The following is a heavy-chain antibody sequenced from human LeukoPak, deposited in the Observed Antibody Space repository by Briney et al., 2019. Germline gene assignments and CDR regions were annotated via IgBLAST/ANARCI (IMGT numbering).Heavy chain of an antibody. Sequence: GASVKVSCKASGYTFTGYYMHWVRQAPGQGLEWMGWINPNSGGTNYAQKFQERVTITRDMSTSTAYMELSSLRAEDTAVYYCAAELPVPAAMSPFHNWFDPWGQGTLVTVSS. J-gene: IGHJ5*02. V-gene: IGHV1-2*02. CDR3: AAELPVPAAMSPFHNWFDP. CDR2: INPNSGGT. D-gene: IGHD2-2*01. CDR1: GYTFTGYY.